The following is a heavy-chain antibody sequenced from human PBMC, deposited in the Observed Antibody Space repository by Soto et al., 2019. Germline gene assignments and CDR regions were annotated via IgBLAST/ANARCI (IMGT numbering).Heavy chain of an antibody. D-gene: IGHD6-19*01. CDR1: GYTFTSYY. CDR3: ATGNQWLGTPYYYYGMDV. Sequence: VASVKVSCKASGYTFTSYYMHWVRQAPGQGLEWMGIINPSGGSTSYAQKFQGRVTMTRDTSTSTVYMELSSLRSEDTAVYYCATGNQWLGTPYYYYGMDVWGQGPTATVSS. V-gene: IGHV1-46*01. CDR2: INPSGGST. J-gene: IGHJ6*02.